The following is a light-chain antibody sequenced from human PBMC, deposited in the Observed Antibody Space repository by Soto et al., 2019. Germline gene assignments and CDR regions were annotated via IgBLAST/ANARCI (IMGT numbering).Light chain of an antibody. Sequence: QSALTQPASVSGSPGQSITISCPGTSSDGGGYNYVSWYQQHPGKAPKLMIYDVSNRPSGVSNRFSGSKSGNTASLTISGLQAEDEADYYCRSYTRSSTYVFGTGTKVTV. CDR3: RSYTRSSTYV. J-gene: IGLJ1*01. CDR1: SSDGGGYNY. CDR2: DVS. V-gene: IGLV2-14*03.